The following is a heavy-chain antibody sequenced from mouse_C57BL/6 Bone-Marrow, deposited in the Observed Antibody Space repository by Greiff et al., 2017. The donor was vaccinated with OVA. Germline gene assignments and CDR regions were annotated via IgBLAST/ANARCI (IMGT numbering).Heavy chain of an antibody. D-gene: IGHD1-1*01. CDR2: IYPRSGNT. Sequence: QVQLQQSGAELARPGASVKLSCTASGYTFTSYGISWVKQRTGQGLEWIGEIYPRSGNTNYNEKFKGKSTLTADKSSSTAYMELSSLTSEDSAVYFCARQDYYGSSLDYWGQGTTLTVSS. J-gene: IGHJ2*01. CDR1: GYTFTSYG. CDR3: ARQDYYGSSLDY. V-gene: IGHV1-81*01.